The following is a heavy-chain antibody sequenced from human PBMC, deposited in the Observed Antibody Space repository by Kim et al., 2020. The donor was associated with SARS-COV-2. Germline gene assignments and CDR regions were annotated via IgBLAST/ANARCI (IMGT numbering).Heavy chain of an antibody. CDR2: IRSSGDRS. V-gene: IGHV3-23*01. Sequence: GGSLRLSCVVSGFTFSNYAMSWVRQAPGKGLEWVSAIRSSGDRSYFADSVKGRFTISRDNSKNTLYLQMHSLRADDTALYYCAKDLREYQYDAFDIWGQGTMVTVSS. CDR3: AKDLREYQYDAFDI. D-gene: IGHD2-2*01. CDR1: GFTFSNYA. J-gene: IGHJ3*02.